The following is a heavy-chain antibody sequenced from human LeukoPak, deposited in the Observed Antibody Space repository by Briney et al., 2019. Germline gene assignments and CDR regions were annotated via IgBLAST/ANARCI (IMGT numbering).Heavy chain of an antibody. CDR2: IYYMSKWYN. V-gene: IGHV6-1*01. CDR1: GDSVSSNSVT. J-gene: IGHJ6*02. Sequence: SQTLSLTCAISGDSVSSNSVTWDWIRQSPSRGLEWLGRIYYMSKWYNDYALSVKSRITINPDTSKNQFYLQLNSVTPEDTAVYYCTRTYHYAMDVWGQGTTVTVSS. CDR3: TRTYHYAMDV.